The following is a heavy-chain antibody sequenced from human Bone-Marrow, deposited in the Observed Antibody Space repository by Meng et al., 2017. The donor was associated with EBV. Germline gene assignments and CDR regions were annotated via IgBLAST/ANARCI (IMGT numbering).Heavy chain of an antibody. CDR3: ARLDSSGLDY. V-gene: IGHV1-3*01. CDR1: EYPFTSYA. J-gene: IGHJ4*02. Sequence: QVHVGQAGGECKKPGASVKVSCKASEYPFTSYAMHWVRPAPGQRLEWMGWINAGNGNTKYSQKFQGRVTITRDTSASTAYMELSSLRSEDTAEYYCARLDSSGLDYWGQGTLVTVSS. CDR2: INAGNGNT. D-gene: IGHD3-22*01.